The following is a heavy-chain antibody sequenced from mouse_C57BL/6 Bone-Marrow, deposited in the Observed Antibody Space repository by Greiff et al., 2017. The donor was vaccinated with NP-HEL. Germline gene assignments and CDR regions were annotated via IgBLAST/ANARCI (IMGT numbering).Heavy chain of an antibody. CDR1: GYTFTDYE. J-gene: IGHJ1*03. CDR2: IDPETGGT. V-gene: IGHV1-15*01. Sequence: VQLLQSGAELVRPGASVTLSCKASGYTFTDYEMHWVKQTPVHGLEWIGAIDPETGGTAYNQKFKGKAILTADKSSSTAYLDLRSLPSEDSAVYYCTRGGTTVVARYWYFDVWGTGTTVTVSS. CDR3: TRGGTTVVARYWYFDV. D-gene: IGHD1-1*01.